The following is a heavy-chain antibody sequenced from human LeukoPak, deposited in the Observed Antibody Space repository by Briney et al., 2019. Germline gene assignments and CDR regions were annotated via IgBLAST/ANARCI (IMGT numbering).Heavy chain of an antibody. CDR1: GYTFTGSY. D-gene: IGHD1-14*01. V-gene: IGHV1-2*02. CDR2: INPNTGGT. CDR3: ARATPTITTEY. Sequence: GASVKVSCKASGYTFTGSYMHWVRQAPGQGLEWMGWINPNTGGTNYAQNFQGRVTMTRDTSISTAYMELSSLRSDDTAVYYCARATPTITTEYWGQGTLVTVSS. J-gene: IGHJ4*02.